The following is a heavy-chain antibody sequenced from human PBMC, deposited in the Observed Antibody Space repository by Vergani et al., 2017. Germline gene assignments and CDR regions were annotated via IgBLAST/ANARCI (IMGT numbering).Heavy chain of an antibody. CDR1: GFTFSSYA. Sequence: VQLLESGGGLVQPGGSLRLSCAASGFTFSSYAMSWVRQAPGKGLEWVAVISYDGSNKYYADSVKGRFTISRDNSKNTLYLQMNSLRAEDTAVYYCAKDSGSSGWYGSHFDYWGQGTLVTVSS. V-gene: IGHV3-30*18. CDR3: AKDSGSSGWYGSHFDY. D-gene: IGHD6-19*01. CDR2: ISYDGSNK. J-gene: IGHJ4*02.